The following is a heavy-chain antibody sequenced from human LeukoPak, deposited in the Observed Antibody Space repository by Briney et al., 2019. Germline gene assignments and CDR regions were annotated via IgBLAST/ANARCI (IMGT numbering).Heavy chain of an antibody. CDR1: GFTVSSNY. CDR2: IYSGGST. CDR3: AKRSLLAAAGDY. Sequence: GGSLRLSCAASGFTVSSNYMSWVRQAPGKGLGWVSGIYSGGSTYYADSVKGRFTISRQNSKNTLYLQRNSLRAEDTAVYYCAKRSLLAAAGDYWGQRTLVTVSS. J-gene: IGHJ4*02. D-gene: IGHD6-13*01. V-gene: IGHV3-53*01.